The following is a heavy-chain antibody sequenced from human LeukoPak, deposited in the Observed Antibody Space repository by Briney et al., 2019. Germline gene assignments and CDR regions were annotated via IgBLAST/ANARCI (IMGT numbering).Heavy chain of an antibody. J-gene: IGHJ4*02. CDR3: ARAEYSSGWYDY. V-gene: IGHV3-48*03. CDR2: ISSSGSTI. Sequence: GGSLRLSCAASGFTFSSYEMNWVRQAPGKGLEWVSYISSSGSTIYYADSVKGRFTISRDNAKNSLYLQMNSLRAEDTAVYYYARAEYSSGWYDYWGQGTLVTVSS. CDR1: GFTFSSYE. D-gene: IGHD6-19*01.